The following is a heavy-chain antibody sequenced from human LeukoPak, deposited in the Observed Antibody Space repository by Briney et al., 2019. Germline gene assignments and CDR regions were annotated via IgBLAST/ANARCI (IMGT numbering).Heavy chain of an antibody. CDR3: ARNPYGNYYDSSGYFDY. CDR2: IYSGGST. D-gene: IGHD3-22*01. J-gene: IGHJ4*02. Sequence: GGSLRLSCAASGFTVSSNYMSWVRQAPGKGLEWVSVIYSGGSTYYADSVKGRFTISRDNSKKRLYLQMNSLRAEDTAVYYCARNPYGNYYDSSGYFDYWGQGTLVTVSS. V-gene: IGHV3-53*01. CDR1: GFTVSSNY.